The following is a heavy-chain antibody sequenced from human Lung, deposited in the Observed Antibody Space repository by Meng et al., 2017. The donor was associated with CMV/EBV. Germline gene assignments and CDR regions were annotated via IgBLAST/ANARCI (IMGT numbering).Heavy chain of an antibody. CDR3: ARLFHTSLGTNYYYGMNV. CDR1: GYTFTGYN. J-gene: IGHJ6*02. CDR2: INPNSGDT. V-gene: IGHV1-2*02. D-gene: IGHD3-10*01. Sequence: SVKVSXKASGYTFTGYNIHWVRQAPGQGLEWMGWINPNSGDTKYAQKFQGRVALTRDTSISTAYMELSSLKSDDTAVFFCARLFHTSLGTNYYYGMNVWGQGXAVTVSS.